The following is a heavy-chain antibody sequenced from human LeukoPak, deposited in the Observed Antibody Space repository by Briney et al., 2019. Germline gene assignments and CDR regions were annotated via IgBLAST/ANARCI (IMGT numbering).Heavy chain of an antibody. V-gene: IGHV3-30-3*01. CDR3: ARGRKYSYGTYYYGLDV. D-gene: IGHD5-18*01. Sequence: GGSLRLSCVASGFTCSTYAMHWVRQAPGKGLEWVAVILYDGNNKYYADSVKGRFTISRDNSKNTLYLQINSLRAEDTAVYYCARGRKYSYGTYYYGLDVWGQGTTVTVCS. J-gene: IGHJ6*02. CDR2: ILYDGNNK. CDR1: GFTCSTYA.